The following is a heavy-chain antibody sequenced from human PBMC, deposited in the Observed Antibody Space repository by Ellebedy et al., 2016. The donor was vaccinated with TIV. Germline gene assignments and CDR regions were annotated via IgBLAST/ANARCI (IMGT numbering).Heavy chain of an antibody. Sequence: SETLSLTXTVSGGSISSYYLRWIRQPAGKGLEWIGRIYSSGSTNYNPSLKSRVTMSVDTSKNQFSLKLTSVTAADTAVYYCARVGAYDSSGYRDYWGQGTLVTVSS. J-gene: IGHJ4*02. CDR2: IYSSGST. CDR3: ARVGAYDSSGYRDY. V-gene: IGHV4-4*07. CDR1: GGSISSYY. D-gene: IGHD3-22*01.